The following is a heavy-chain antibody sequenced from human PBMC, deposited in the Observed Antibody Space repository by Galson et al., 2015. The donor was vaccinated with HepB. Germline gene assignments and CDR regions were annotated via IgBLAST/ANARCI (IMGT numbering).Heavy chain of an antibody. V-gene: IGHV1-2*02. CDR1: GYAFTGYY. D-gene: IGHD1-20*01. CDR3: AREPSPPQDNWNRGGYNWFDP. J-gene: IGHJ5*02. Sequence: SVKVSCKASGYAFTGYYVHWVRQAPGQGLEWMGWIHPTSGRTNFTQRFQGRVTMTRDTYLSTGYMELTRLRSDDTAVYYCAREPSPPQDNWNRGGYNWFDPWGQGTLVTVSS. CDR2: IHPTSGRT.